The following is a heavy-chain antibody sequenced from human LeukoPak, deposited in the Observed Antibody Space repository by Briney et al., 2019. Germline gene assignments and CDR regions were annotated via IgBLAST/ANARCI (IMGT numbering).Heavy chain of an antibody. CDR1: GFTFDDYG. J-gene: IGHJ4*02. D-gene: IGHD5-18*01. CDR3: ARDGVQLWF. CDR2: IYSGGST. V-gene: IGHV3-66*01. Sequence: PGGSLRLSCAASGFTFDDYGMSWVRQAPGKGLEWVSVIYSGGSTYYADSVKGRFTISRDNSKNTLYLQMNSLRAEDTAVYYCARDGVQLWFGGQGTLVTVSS.